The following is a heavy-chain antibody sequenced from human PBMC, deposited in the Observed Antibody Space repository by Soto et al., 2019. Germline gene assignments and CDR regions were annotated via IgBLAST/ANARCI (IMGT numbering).Heavy chain of an antibody. CDR1: GFTFRTYW. D-gene: IGHD5-18*01. V-gene: IGHV3-74*01. J-gene: IGHJ4*02. CDR3: VSGDGDYPDGNGYLGRH. CDR2: IKSDGSGT. Sequence: EVQLVESGGGLVQLGGSLRLSCEASGFTFRTYWMHWVRQAPGKGLVWVSRIKSDGSGTYYADSVEGRFTISRDNAQNTLYLQMNGLRAEDTAVYYCVSGDGDYPDGNGYLGRHWGQGTLVTVSS.